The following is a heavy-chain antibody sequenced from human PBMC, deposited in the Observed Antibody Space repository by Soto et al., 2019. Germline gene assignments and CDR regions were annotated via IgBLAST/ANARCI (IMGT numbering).Heavy chain of an antibody. CDR1: GGSISSSSYY. Sequence: SETLSLTCTVSGGSISSSSYYWGWIRQPPGKGLEWIGSIYYSGSTYYNPSLKSRVTISVDTSKNQFSLKLSSVTAADTAVYYCARLTGAPYYYDSSGYYPRGFDYWGQGTLVTVPS. D-gene: IGHD3-22*01. V-gene: IGHV4-39*01. CDR2: IYYSGST. J-gene: IGHJ4*02. CDR3: ARLTGAPYYYDSSGYYPRGFDY.